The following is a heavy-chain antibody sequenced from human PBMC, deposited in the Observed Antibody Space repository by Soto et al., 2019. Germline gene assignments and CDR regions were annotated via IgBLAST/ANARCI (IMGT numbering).Heavy chain of an antibody. CDR2: ILPILGIA. CDR1: GGTFSSYT. J-gene: IGHJ6*02. CDR3: ARDLGVEGGMYV. Sequence: QVQLVQSGAEVKKPGSSVKVSCKASGGTFSSYTISWVRQAPGQGLEWMGRILPILGIANYAQKFQGRVTITAHKSTSTAYMELSSLRSEDTAVYYCARDLGVEGGMYVWGQGTTVTVSS. V-gene: IGHV1-69*08.